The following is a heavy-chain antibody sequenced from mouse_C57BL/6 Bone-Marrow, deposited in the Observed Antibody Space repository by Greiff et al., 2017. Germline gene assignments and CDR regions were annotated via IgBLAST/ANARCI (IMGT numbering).Heavy chain of an antibody. CDR1: GFSLTSYG. J-gene: IGHJ2*01. Sequence: QVQLQQSGPGLVQPSQSLSITCTVSGFSLTSYGVHWVRQSPGQGLEWLGVIWSGGGTDYNAAFISSLSISKDNTKLQVFSTMNSLQADDTAIYYCARSEPPDWGKGTTLTVSS. CDR3: ARSEPPD. CDR2: IWSGGGT. V-gene: IGHV2-2*01.